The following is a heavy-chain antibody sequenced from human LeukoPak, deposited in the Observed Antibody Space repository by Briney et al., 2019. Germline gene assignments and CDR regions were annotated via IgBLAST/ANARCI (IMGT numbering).Heavy chain of an antibody. D-gene: IGHD5-12*01. J-gene: IGHJ5*02. Sequence: SETLSLTCTVSGDSISSHYWNWVRQPPGKGLEWIGCVHYSGITYYNPSLKSRVAISVDTSKKQFSLILNSVTAADTAVYYCARDTYDYYFNPWGQGTLVTVSS. V-gene: IGHV4-59*11. CDR3: ARDTYDYYFNP. CDR2: VHYSGIT. CDR1: GDSISSHY.